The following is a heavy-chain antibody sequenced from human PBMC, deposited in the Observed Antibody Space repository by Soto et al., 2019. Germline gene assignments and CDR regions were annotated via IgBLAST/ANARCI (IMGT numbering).Heavy chain of an antibody. CDR3: ARACCSGGSCYYSDALDI. J-gene: IGHJ3*02. CDR2: IIPILGIA. V-gene: IGHV1-69*02. CDR1: GGTFSSYT. Sequence: QVQLVQSGAEVKKPGSSVKVSCKASGGTFSSYTISWVRQAPGQGLEWMGRIIPILGIADYAQKFQGRVTITADKSPTTAYMELSSLRSGDTAVDYCARACCSGGSCYYSDALDIWGQGTMVSVSS. D-gene: IGHD2-15*01.